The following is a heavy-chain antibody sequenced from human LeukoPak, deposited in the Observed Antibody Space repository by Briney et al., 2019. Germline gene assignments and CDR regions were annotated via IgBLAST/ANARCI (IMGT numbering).Heavy chain of an antibody. D-gene: IGHD3-10*01. J-gene: IGHJ6*03. V-gene: IGHV4-61*02. CDR2: IYTSGST. CDR3: AREGKYYGSGSYQKVPNYYMDV. CDR1: GGSISSGSYY. Sequence: PSETLSLTCTVSGGSISSGSYYWSWIRQPAGKRLEWIGRIYTSGSTNYNPSLKSRVTISVDTSKNQFSLKLSSVTAADTAVYYCAREGKYYGSGSYQKVPNYYMDVWGKGTTVTISS.